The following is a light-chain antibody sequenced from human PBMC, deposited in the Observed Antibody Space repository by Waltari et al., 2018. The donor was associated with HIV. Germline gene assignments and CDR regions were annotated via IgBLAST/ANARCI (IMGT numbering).Light chain of an antibody. J-gene: IGLJ2*01. CDR3: SSWDGSLYGVA. CDR1: DSNLGTNT. Sequence: QSVLTQPPSASGTPGQTVTISCSGSDSNLGTNTATWYQQLPGTAPKLRIFTNTERPSGVPDRFSGSKSGTSASLAISGLQSEDEALYYCSSWDGSLYGVAFGGGTKVTVL. V-gene: IGLV1-44*01. CDR2: TNT.